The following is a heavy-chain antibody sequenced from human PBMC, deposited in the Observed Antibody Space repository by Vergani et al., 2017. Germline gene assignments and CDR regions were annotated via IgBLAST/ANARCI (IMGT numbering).Heavy chain of an antibody. Sequence: QVQLQQWGAGLLKPSETLSLTCAVYGGSFSGYYWSWIRQPPGKGLEWIGEINHSGSTNYNPSLKSRVTISVDTSKNQFSLKLSSVTAADTAVYYCARGRRDSYVDYYYYYMDVWGKGTTVTVSS. J-gene: IGHJ6*03. CDR3: ARGRRDSYVDYYYYYMDV. V-gene: IGHV4-34*01. CDR1: GGSFSGYY. D-gene: IGHD3-16*01. CDR2: INHSGST.